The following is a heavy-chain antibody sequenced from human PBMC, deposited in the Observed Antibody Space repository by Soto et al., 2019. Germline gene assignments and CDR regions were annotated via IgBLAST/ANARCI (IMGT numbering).Heavy chain of an antibody. CDR2: IHHSGST. CDR3: ARLEGLATISYYFDF. J-gene: IGHJ4*02. CDR1: GASISSTNW. D-gene: IGHD3-9*01. V-gene: IGHV4-4*02. Sequence: PSETLSLTCAVSGASISSTNWWNWVRQPPGKGLEWIGEIHHSGSTNYNPSLKSRVTISVDKSKNQFSLNLNSVTAADSAVYFCARLEGLATISYYFDFRGQGALVTVPS.